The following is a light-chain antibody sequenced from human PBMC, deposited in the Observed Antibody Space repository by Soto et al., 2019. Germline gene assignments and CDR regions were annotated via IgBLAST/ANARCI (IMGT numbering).Light chain of an antibody. CDR2: DAS. CDR3: QQYNSYSQGT. V-gene: IGKV1-5*01. CDR1: QSINSW. J-gene: IGKJ1*01. Sequence: DIQMTQSPSTLSASVGERETITCRASQSINSWLAWYQQKPGKAPKLLIYDASSLESGVPSRFSGSGSGTEFTLTICSLQPDDFATYYCQQYNSYSQGTFGQGTKV.